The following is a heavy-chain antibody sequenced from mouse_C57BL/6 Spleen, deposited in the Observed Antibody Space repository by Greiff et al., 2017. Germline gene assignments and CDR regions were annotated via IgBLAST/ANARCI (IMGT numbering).Heavy chain of an antibody. J-gene: IGHJ2*01. Sequence: EVQLQQSGAELVRPGASVKLSCTASGFNIKDDYMHWVKQRPEQGLEWIGWIDPENGDTEYASKFQGKATITADTSSNTAYLQLSSLTSEDTAVYYGTDYGNYGSDYFDCWGQGTTLTVSS. CDR2: IDPENGDT. CDR1: GFNIKDDY. CDR3: TDYGNYGSDYFDC. D-gene: IGHD2-1*01. V-gene: IGHV14-4*01.